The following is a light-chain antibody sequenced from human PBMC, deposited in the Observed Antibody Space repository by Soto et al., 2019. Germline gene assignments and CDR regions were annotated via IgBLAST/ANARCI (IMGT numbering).Light chain of an antibody. CDR1: NSNIGAGYD. Sequence: QSALTQPPSVSGAPGQRVTISCTGSNSNIGAGYDVHWYQQLPGTAPKLLIYGNNNRPSGVPDRFSGSKSGTSASLAITGLQAEDEADYYCQSYDISLSGSGVFGGGTKLTVL. CDR2: GNN. V-gene: IGLV1-40*01. J-gene: IGLJ2*01. CDR3: QSYDISLSGSGV.